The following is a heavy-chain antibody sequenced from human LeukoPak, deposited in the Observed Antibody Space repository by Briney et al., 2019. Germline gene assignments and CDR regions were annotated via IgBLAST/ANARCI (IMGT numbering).Heavy chain of an antibody. CDR1: GGTFSSYA. V-gene: IGHV1-69*13. D-gene: IGHD4-17*01. Sequence: SVKVSCKASGGTFSSYAISWVRQAPGQGLEWMGGIIPIFGTANYAQKFQGRVTITADESTSTAYMELSSLRSEDTAVYYCARGLDPLATVTPNIYWGQGTLVTVSS. CDR2: IIPIFGTA. CDR3: ARGLDPLATVTPNIY. J-gene: IGHJ4*02.